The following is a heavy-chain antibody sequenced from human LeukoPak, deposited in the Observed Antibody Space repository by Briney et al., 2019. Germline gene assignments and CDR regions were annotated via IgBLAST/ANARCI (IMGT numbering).Heavy chain of an antibody. D-gene: IGHD3-10*01. Sequence: ASVKVSCKASGYTFTGYYMHWVRQAPGQGLEWMGRINPNSGGTNYAQKFQGRVTMTRDTSISTAYMELSRLRPDDTAVYYCARGVWNYSYYFDYWGQGTLVTVPS. CDR2: INPNSGGT. V-gene: IGHV1-2*06. J-gene: IGHJ4*02. CDR1: GYTFTGYY. CDR3: ARGVWNYSYYFDY.